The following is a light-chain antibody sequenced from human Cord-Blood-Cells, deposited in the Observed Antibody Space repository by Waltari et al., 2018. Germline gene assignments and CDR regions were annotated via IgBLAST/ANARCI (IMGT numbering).Light chain of an antibody. CDR1: SSDVGSYNL. CDR2: EGS. V-gene: IGLV2-23*01. Sequence: QSALTQPASVSGSPGQSITISCTGTSSDVGSYNLVSWYQQHPGKAPKLMIYEGSKRPSGVSNRFPGSKSCNTASLTTSALQAEDEADYYCCSYAGSSTWVFGGGTKLTVL. J-gene: IGLJ3*02. CDR3: CSYAGSSTWV.